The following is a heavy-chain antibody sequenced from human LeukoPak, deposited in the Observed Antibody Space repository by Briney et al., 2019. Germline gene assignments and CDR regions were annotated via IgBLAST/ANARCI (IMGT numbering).Heavy chain of an antibody. CDR1: GFTFSTYS. V-gene: IGHV3-48*01. Sequence: GGSLRLSCAASGFTFSTYSMNWVRQAPEKGLEWVSYISRSSSTIYYADSVKGRFTISRDNAKNSLYLQMNSLRGEDTAVYYCARDDHDYYYYMYVWGKGTTVTVSS. CDR3: ARDDHDYYYYMYV. J-gene: IGHJ6*03. D-gene: IGHD1-14*01. CDR2: ISRSSSTI.